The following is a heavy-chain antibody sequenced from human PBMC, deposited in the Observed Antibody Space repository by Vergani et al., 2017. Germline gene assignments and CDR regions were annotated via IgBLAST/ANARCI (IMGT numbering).Heavy chain of an antibody. CDR1: GFSLSRFW. Sequence: EVQLVESGGGLVQPGGSLRLSCAASGFSLSRFWMSWVRQAPEKGLEWVAHISPDGSATSYVDSVKGRFTISRDNTKNSLYLQMNSLRAEDTAVYYCARAAYFYDSSVYYSVIDYWGQGTLVTVSS. D-gene: IGHD3-22*01. CDR3: ARAAYFYDSSVYYSVIDY. CDR2: ISPDGSAT. V-gene: IGHV3-7*01. J-gene: IGHJ4*02.